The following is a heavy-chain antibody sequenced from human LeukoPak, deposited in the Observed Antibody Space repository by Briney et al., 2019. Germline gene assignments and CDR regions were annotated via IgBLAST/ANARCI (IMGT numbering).Heavy chain of an antibody. V-gene: IGHV1-2*02. Sequence: ASVKVSCKASGYTFTGYYMHWVRQAPGQGLEWMGWINPNSGGTNYAQKFQGRVTMTRDTSISTAYMELSRLRSDDTAVYYCARGLAVNYYDSSGSPFDYWGQGTLVTVSS. CDR2: INPNSGGT. CDR1: GYTFTGYY. J-gene: IGHJ4*02. D-gene: IGHD3-22*01. CDR3: ARGLAVNYYDSSGSPFDY.